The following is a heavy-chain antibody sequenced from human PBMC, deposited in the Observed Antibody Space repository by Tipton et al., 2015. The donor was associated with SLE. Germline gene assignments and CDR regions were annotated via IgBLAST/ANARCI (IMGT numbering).Heavy chain of an antibody. V-gene: IGHV4-59*01. CDR3: ARGGYSSSLYYFDY. Sequence: TLSLTCTVSGGSISSYYWSWIRQPPGKGLEWIGYIYYSGSTNYNPSLKSRVTISVDTSKNQFSLKLSSVTAADTAVYYCARGGYSSSLYYFDYWGQGTLVPVSS. D-gene: IGHD6-6*01. CDR2: IYYSGST. CDR1: GGSISSYY. J-gene: IGHJ4*02.